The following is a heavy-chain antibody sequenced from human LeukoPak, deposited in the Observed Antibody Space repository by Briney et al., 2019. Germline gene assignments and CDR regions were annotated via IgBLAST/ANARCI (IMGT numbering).Heavy chain of an antibody. J-gene: IGHJ4*02. D-gene: IGHD5-18*01. CDR2: IYHSGST. CDR3: ARVQVDTAMVHFDY. Sequence: PSETLSLTCAVSGGSISSSNWWSWVRQPPGKGLEWIGEIYHSGSTNYNPSLKSRVTISVDKSKNQFSLKLSSVTAADTAVYYCARVQVDTAMVHFDYWGQGTLVTVSS. V-gene: IGHV4-4*02. CDR1: GGSISSSNW.